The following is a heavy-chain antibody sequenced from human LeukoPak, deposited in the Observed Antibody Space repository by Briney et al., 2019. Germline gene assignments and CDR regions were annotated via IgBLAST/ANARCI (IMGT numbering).Heavy chain of an antibody. CDR2: ISPDGSIT. V-gene: IGHV3-74*01. J-gene: IGHJ4*02. CDR1: GFPFNRDS. D-gene: IGHD1-1*01. CDR3: ASDVAYKFDY. Sequence: GGSLRLSCAASGFPFNRDSMHWVRHSPGKGLVWLSRISPDGSITNYADSVKGRFTISRDNAKNTLYLQMNSLRDEDTAVYYCASDVAYKFDYWGQGTLVTFSS.